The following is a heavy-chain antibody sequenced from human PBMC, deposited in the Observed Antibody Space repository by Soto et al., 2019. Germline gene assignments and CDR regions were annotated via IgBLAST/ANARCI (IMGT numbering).Heavy chain of an antibody. J-gene: IGHJ4*02. CDR1: GGSVRSSSYY. CDR2: VYYRGST. D-gene: IGHD3-9*01. Sequence: QLQLQESGPGLVKPSETLSLTCTVSGGSVRSSSYYWGWVRQPPGKGLEWIVSVYYRGSTYYNPSLESRVTISVDKSKNQFSLKLMSLSAADTAVYYCGRLEGLATISYYFDYWGQGALVTVSS. V-gene: IGHV4-39*01. CDR3: GRLEGLATISYYFDY.